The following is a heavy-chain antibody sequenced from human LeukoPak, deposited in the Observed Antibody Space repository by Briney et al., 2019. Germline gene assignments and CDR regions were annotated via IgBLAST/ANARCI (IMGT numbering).Heavy chain of an antibody. J-gene: IGHJ4*02. D-gene: IGHD6-19*01. Sequence: ASVKVSCKASGYTFNAYSIYWVRQAPGQGLEWMGRINPNTGATNYAQKFQGRVTMTGDTSISTAYMELSRLTSDDTAVYYCARGGAGVAGLDYWGQGTLVTVSS. CDR1: GYTFNAYS. CDR2: INPNTGAT. CDR3: ARGGAGVAGLDY. V-gene: IGHV1-2*06.